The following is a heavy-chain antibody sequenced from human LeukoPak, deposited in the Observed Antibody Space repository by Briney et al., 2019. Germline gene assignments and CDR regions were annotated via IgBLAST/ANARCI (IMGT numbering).Heavy chain of an antibody. CDR1: GGTFSSYA. V-gene: IGHV1-69*05. CDR3: ARDTYAPHPYFDY. CDR2: IIPIFGTA. J-gene: IGHJ4*02. D-gene: IGHD3-16*01. Sequence: SVEVSCKASGGTFSSYAISWVRQAPGQGLEWMGGIIPIFGTANYAQKFQGRVTITTDESTSTAYMELSSLRSEDTAVYYCARDTYAPHPYFDYWGQGTLVTVSS.